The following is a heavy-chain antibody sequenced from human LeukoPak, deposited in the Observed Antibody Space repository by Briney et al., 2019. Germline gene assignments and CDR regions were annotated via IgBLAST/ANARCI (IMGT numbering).Heavy chain of an antibody. J-gene: IGHJ4*02. V-gene: IGHV1-2*02. CDR2: IDPNSGGT. D-gene: IGHD3-10*01. Sequence: ASVKVSCKASGYTFTGYYMHWVRQAPGQGLEWMGWIDPNSGGTNYAQKFQGRVTMTRDTSISTAYMELSRLRSDDTAVYYCARDVDYYYGSGSPRAFDYWGQGTLVTVSS. CDR3: ARDVDYYYGSGSPRAFDY. CDR1: GYTFTGYY.